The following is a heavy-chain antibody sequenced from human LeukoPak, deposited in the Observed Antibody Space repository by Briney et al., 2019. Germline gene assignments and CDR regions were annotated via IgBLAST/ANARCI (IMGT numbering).Heavy chain of an antibody. CDR3: ARGVDLYGDYLYYFDY. CDR1: GGSISSSSYY. V-gene: IGHV4-61*01. Sequence: SETLSLTCTVSGGSISSSSYYWSWIRQPPGKGLEWIGYIYYSGSTNYNPSLKSRVTISVDTSKNQFSLKLSSVTAADTAVYYCARGVDLYGDYLYYFDYWGQGTLVTVSS. J-gene: IGHJ4*02. CDR2: IYYSGST. D-gene: IGHD4-17*01.